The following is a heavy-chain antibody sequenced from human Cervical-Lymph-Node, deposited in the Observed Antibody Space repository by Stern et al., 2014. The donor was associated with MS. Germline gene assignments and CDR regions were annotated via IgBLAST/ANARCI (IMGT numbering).Heavy chain of an antibody. J-gene: IGHJ6*02. CDR1: GYIFTGYY. CDR2: IKPNTGGT. CDR3: ARDQRGITIFGVVTDYYYLGMDV. V-gene: IGHV1-2*02. D-gene: IGHD3-3*01. Sequence: VQLVQSGAEVKKPGASVKVSCKTSGYIFTGYYIHWMRQAPGQGLEWMAWIKPNTGGTKYAQKFQGRVTMSRDTSISTAYVELSSLTSDDTAVYYCARDQRGITIFGVVTDYYYLGMDVWGQGTTVTVSS.